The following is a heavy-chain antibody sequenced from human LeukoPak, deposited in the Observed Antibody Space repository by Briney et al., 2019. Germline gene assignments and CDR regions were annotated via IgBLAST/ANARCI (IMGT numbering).Heavy chain of an antibody. CDR1: GGTFSSYA. V-gene: IGHV1-69*04. CDR2: IIPILGIA. CDR3: ARGVWFGEQSFDY. Sequence: GASVKVSFKASGGTFSSYAISWVRQAPGQGLEWMGRIIPILGIANYAQKFQGRVTITADKSTSTAYMELSSLRSEDTAVYYCARGVWFGEQSFDYWGQGTLVTVSS. D-gene: IGHD3-10*01. J-gene: IGHJ4*02.